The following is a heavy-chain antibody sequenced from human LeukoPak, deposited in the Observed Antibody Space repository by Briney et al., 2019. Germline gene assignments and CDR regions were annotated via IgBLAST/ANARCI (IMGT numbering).Heavy chain of an antibody. Sequence: GGSLRLSCAASGFTFSSNYMSWVRQAPGKGLEWVSTISSGGTTYYADSVKGRFTISRDNSKNTFYVQMNSLRAEDTAVYYCARMATIIDYFDYWGQGALVTVSS. CDR3: ARMATIIDYFDY. D-gene: IGHD5-24*01. CDR2: ISSGGTT. CDR1: GFTFSSNY. J-gene: IGHJ4*02. V-gene: IGHV3-66*01.